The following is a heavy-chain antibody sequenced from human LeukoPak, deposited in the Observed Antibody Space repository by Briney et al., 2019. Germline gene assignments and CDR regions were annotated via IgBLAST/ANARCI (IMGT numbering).Heavy chain of an antibody. J-gene: IGHJ6*02. CDR1: GYTFTSYG. CDR2: ISAYNGNT. V-gene: IGHV1-18*01. CDR3: ARDLILTTVTSYRTHYGMDV. D-gene: IGHD4-17*01. Sequence: GASVKVSCKASGYTFTSYGISWVRQAPGRGLDWMGWISAYNGNTNYAQKLQGRVTMTTDTSTSTAYMELRGLRSDDTAVYYCARDLILTTVTSYRTHYGMDVWGQGTTVTVSS.